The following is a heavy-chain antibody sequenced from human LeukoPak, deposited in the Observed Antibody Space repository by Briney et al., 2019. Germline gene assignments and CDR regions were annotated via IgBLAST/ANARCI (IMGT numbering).Heavy chain of an antibody. V-gene: IGHV3-48*01. CDR3: ARDFHHAFDV. J-gene: IGHJ3*01. Sequence: AGGSLRLSCAASGFTFVDYSMNWVRQAPGRGLECIAYISSSSDIIYYADSVKGRVTISRDNAKNSLSLQMNKLRAEDTAVYYCARDFHHAFDVWGQGKMVTVSS. CDR2: ISSSSDII. CDR1: GFTFVDYS.